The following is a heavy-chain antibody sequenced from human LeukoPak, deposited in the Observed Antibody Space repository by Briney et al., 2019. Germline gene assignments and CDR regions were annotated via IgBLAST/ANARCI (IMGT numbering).Heavy chain of an antibody. V-gene: IGHV3-21*01. CDR2: ISSSSSHI. J-gene: IGHJ4*02. CDR1: GFTFSSYS. D-gene: IGHD4-23*01. Sequence: GGSLRLSCAASGFTFSSYSMNWVRQAPGKGLEWVSTISSSSSHIYYADSVKGRFTISRDNAKNSLYLQMNSLRAEDTAVYYCARGNNYGGNSYYFDYWGQGTLVPVSS. CDR3: ARGNNYGGNSYYFDY.